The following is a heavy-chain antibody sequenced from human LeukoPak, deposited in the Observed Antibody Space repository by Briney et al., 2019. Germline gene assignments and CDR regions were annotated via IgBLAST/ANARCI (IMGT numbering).Heavy chain of an antibody. Sequence: GGSLRLSCAVSGINFRGYWMAWVRPAPGRGLEGVANMKQDGSEKYYVDSVKGRFTISRDNAKNSLYLEMNSPRVEDTAVYYCARDLGHTGYDLYDYWGQGTLVTVSS. V-gene: IGHV3-7*03. CDR3: ARDLGHTGYDLYDY. CDR1: GINFRGYW. CDR2: MKQDGSEK. D-gene: IGHD5-12*01. J-gene: IGHJ4*02.